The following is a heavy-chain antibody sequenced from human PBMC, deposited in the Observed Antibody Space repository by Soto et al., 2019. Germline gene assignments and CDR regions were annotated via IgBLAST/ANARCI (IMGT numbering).Heavy chain of an antibody. CDR3: AKRSPPSAGELFGRPKD. J-gene: IGHJ4*02. D-gene: IGHD6-6*01. CDR2: ISGNGDTT. Sequence: VQLLESGGGLVQPGWSLRLSCGGSGFTFSSYAMIWVRQAPGKGLEWVSGISGNGDTTYYADSLKGRFSISRDNSKNAVYLQMNRLKDDDTGVYYCAKRSPPSAGELFGRPKDWGQGSLVSVSS. CDR1: GFTFSSYA. V-gene: IGHV3-23*01.